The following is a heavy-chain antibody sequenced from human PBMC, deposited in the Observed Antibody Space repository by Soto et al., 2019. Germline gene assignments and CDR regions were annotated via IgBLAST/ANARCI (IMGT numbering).Heavy chain of an antibody. V-gene: IGHV4-31*03. CDR1: GGSISRGGYY. D-gene: IGHD6-19*01. CDR3: ARHAWSSGWTNHPFDY. CDR2: TYNSVST. J-gene: IGHJ4*02. Sequence: PSETLSLTCTVSGGSISRGGYYWSWIRQNPGKGLEWIGYTYNSVSTYYNPSLKSRVTISVDTSKNQFSLKLSSVTAADTAVYYCARHAWSSGWTNHPFDYWGQGTLVTVSS.